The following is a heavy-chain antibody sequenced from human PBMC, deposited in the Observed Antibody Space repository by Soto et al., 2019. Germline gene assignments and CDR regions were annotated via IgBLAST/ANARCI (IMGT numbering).Heavy chain of an antibody. V-gene: IGHV4-31*03. CDR1: GGSIRSGDYY. D-gene: IGHD3-10*01. Sequence: SETLSLTCTVSGGSIRSGDYYWSWIRQHPGKGLEWIGYVYYSGSTHYNPSLKSRITISVDTSKNQFSLKLNSVTAADTAVYYCARENNVLPGGYFDYWGQGTLVT. J-gene: IGHJ4*02. CDR3: ARENNVLPGGYFDY. CDR2: VYYSGST.